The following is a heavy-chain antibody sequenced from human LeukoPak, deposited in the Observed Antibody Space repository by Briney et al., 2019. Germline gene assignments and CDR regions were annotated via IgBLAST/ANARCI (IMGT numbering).Heavy chain of an antibody. D-gene: IGHD3-3*01. V-gene: IGHV4-61*02. CDR1: GGSISSGDYY. Sequence: PSETLSLTCTVSGGSISSGDYYWSWIRQPPGKGLEWIGRIYTSGSTNYNPSLKSRVTMSVDTSKNQFSLKLSSVTAADTAVYYCARVMRFLEWLPPYDAFDIWGQGTMVTVSS. CDR3: ARVMRFLEWLPPYDAFDI. CDR2: IYTSGST. J-gene: IGHJ3*02.